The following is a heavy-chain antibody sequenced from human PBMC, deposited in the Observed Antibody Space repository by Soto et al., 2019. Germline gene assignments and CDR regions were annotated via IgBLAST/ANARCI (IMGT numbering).Heavy chain of an antibody. D-gene: IGHD3-10*01. CDR2: IYYSGST. Sequence: PSETLSLTCTVSGGSISSYYWSWIRQPPGKGLEWIGYIYYSGSTNYNPSLKSRVTISVDTPKNQFSLKLSSVTAADTAVYYCARSPLRGEVGFDYWGQGTLVTVSS. J-gene: IGHJ4*02. CDR1: GGSISSYY. CDR3: ARSPLRGEVGFDY. V-gene: IGHV4-59*01.